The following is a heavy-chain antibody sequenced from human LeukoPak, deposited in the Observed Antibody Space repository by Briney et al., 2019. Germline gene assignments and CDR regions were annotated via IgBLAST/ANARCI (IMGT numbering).Heavy chain of an antibody. CDR2: ITASSTAI. Sequence: GGSLRLSCAASGFTFNTYTMNWVRQAPGKGLEWVSSITASSTAIYSADSVKGRFTISRDNAKNFLYLQMNSLRAEDTAVYYCARTYYDILTGYNPCFDYWGQGILVTVSS. J-gene: IGHJ4*02. V-gene: IGHV3-21*01. CDR1: GFTFNTYT. D-gene: IGHD3-9*01. CDR3: ARTYYDILTGYNPCFDY.